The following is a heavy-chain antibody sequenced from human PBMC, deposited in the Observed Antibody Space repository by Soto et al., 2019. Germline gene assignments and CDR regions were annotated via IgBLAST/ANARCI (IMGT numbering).Heavy chain of an antibody. CDR1: GGTFSSYA. V-gene: IGHV1-69*06. J-gene: IGHJ6*02. CDR3: AEGRIGVVPGAPHTGYYGMDV. CDR2: IIPIFGTA. D-gene: IGHD2-2*01. Sequence: SVKVSCKASGGTFSSYAISWVRQAPGQGLEWMGGIIPIFGTANYAQKFQGRVTITADKSTSTAYMELSSLRSEDTAVYYCAEGRIGVVPGAPHTGYYGMDVWGQGTTVTVSS.